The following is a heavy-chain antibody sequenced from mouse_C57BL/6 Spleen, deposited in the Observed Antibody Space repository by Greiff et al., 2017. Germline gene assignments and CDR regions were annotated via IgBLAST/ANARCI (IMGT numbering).Heavy chain of an antibody. D-gene: IGHD2-5*01. CDR1: GSTFTDYY. CDR3: ASGNMDSNSAY. Sequence: EVQLQQSGPVLVKPGASVKMSCKASGSTFTDYYMNWVKQSHGKSLEWIGVINPYNGGTSYNQKFKGKATLTVDKYSSTAYMELNSLTSEDSAVYYCASGNMDSNSAYWGQGTLVTFYA. CDR2: INPYNGGT. J-gene: IGHJ3*01. V-gene: IGHV1-19*01.